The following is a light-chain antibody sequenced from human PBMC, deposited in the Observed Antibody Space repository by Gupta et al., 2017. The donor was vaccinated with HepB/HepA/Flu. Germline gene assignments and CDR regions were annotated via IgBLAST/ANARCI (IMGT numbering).Light chain of an antibody. CDR3: HQYGTSPLT. CDR1: QPSDSRH. Sequence: ENVLTQPPGTLSLSPGETATLSCRASQPSDSRHIAWYQQKPGQAPRLLMYVASIRATGIPDRFSGRGSGTDYTLTISRLEPEDFAVYYCHQYGTSPLTFGQGTRVEI. V-gene: IGKV3-20*01. J-gene: IGKJ1*01. CDR2: VAS.